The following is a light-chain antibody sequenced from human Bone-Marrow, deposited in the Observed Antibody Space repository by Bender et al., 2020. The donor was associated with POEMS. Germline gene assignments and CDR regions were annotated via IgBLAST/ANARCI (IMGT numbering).Light chain of an antibody. CDR1: TSNIGSRA. CDR2: SDN. V-gene: IGLV1-44*01. Sequence: QSVLTQPPSASGAPGQRVIISCSGSTSNIGSRAVNWYHQLPETAPKLLIYSDNRRPSGVPDRFSGSKSGTSASLAISGLLSEDEGDYYCAAWDGSLNVVIFGGGTKLTVL. J-gene: IGLJ2*01. CDR3: AAWDGSLNVVI.